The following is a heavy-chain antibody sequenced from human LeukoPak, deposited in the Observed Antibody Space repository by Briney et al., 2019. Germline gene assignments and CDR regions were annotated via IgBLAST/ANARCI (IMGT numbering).Heavy chain of an antibody. CDR1: GFTFSSYW. J-gene: IGHJ3*02. D-gene: IGHD3-22*01. V-gene: IGHV3-74*01. Sequence: PGGSLRLSCAASGFTFSSYWMHWVRQAPGKGLVWVSRIKSVGSSTTYADSVKGRFTISRDYAKNTLYLQMNSLRAEDTAVYYCVRVGYYDSSGAPRAYDMWGQGTMLTVSS. CDR3: VRVGYYDSSGAPRAYDM. CDR2: IKSVGSST.